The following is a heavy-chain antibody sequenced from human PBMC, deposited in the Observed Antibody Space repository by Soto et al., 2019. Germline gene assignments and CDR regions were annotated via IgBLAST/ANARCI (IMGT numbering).Heavy chain of an antibody. CDR2: ISGSGGST. D-gene: IGHD5-18*01. Sequence: EVQLLESGGGLVQPGGSLRLSCAASGFTFSSYAMSWVRQAPGKGLEWVSAISGSGGSTYYADSVKGRSTISRDNSKNTLYLQMNSLRAEDTAVYYCAKIRGYSYASIDYWGQGTLVTVSS. CDR1: GFTFSSYA. V-gene: IGHV3-23*01. J-gene: IGHJ4*02. CDR3: AKIRGYSYASIDY.